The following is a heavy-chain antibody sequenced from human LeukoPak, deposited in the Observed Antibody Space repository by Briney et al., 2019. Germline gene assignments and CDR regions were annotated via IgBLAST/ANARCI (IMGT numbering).Heavy chain of an antibody. V-gene: IGHV1-69*05. J-gene: IGHJ4*02. CDR3: AREKRDSSGRPFDY. CDR2: IIPIFGTA. Sequence: ASVKVSCKASGGTFSSYAISWVRQAPGQGLEWMGRIIPIFGTANYAQKFQGRVTITTDESTSTAYMELSSLRSEDTAVYYCAREKRDSSGRPFDYWGQGTLVTVSS. CDR1: GGTFSSYA. D-gene: IGHD3-22*01.